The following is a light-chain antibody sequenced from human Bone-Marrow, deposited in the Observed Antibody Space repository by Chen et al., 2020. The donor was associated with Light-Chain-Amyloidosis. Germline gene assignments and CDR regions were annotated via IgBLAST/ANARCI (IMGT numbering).Light chain of an antibody. CDR3: QSYQGSSQGV. V-gene: IGLV6-57*01. J-gene: IGLJ3*02. CDR1: SGSIATNY. Sequence: NFMLTQPHSVSESPGKTVIISSPRSSGSIATNYVQWYQQRPGSSPTTVLYEDDQRPSGVPERFSGSIDRSSNSASLTISGLKTEDEADYYCQSYQGSSQGVFGGGTKLTVL. CDR2: EDD.